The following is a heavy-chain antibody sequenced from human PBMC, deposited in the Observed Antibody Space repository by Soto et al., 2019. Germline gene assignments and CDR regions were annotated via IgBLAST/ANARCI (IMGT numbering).Heavy chain of an antibody. CDR3: ASAVSGGPPFYYGMDV. CDR1: GGTFSSYA. J-gene: IGHJ6*02. CDR2: IIPIFGTA. D-gene: IGHD2-15*01. V-gene: IGHV1-69*12. Sequence: QVQLVQSGAEVKKPGSSVKVSCKASGGTFSSYAISWVRQAPGQGLEWMGGIIPIFGTANYAQKFQGRVTITADESTSTGYMELSSLRSEDTAVYYCASAVSGGPPFYYGMDVWGQGTTVTVSS.